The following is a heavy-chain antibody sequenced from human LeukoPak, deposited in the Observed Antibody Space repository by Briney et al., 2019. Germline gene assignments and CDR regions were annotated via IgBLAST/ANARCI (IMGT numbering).Heavy chain of an antibody. J-gene: IGHJ4*02. D-gene: IGHD5-24*01. CDR3: ARSKWLQLDY. V-gene: IGHV4-61*02. Sequence: SETLSLTCTVSGGSISSSSYYWGWIRQPAGKGLEWIGRIYASGSTNYNPSLKSRVTISVDTSKNQFSLQLTSVTAADTAVYYCARSKWLQLDYWGQGTLVTVSS. CDR2: IYASGST. CDR1: GGSISSSSYY.